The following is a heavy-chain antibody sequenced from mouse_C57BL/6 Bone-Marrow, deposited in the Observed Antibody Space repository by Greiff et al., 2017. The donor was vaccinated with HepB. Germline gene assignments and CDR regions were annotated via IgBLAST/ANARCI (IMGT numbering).Heavy chain of an antibody. CDR1: GFTFSDYY. CDR3: ARQGDYGYGAWFAY. V-gene: IGHV5-12*01. D-gene: IGHD2-2*01. J-gene: IGHJ3*01. CDR2: ISNGGGST. Sequence: EVQGVESGGGLVQPGGSLKLSCAASGFTFSDYYMYWVRQTPEKRLEWVAYISNGGGSTYYPDTVKGRFTISRDNAKNTLYLQMSRLKSEDTAMYYCARQGDYGYGAWFAYWGQGTLVTVSA.